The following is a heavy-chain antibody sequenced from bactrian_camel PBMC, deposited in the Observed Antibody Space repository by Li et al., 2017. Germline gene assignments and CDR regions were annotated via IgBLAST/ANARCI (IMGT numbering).Heavy chain of an antibody. Sequence: VQLVESGGGSVQSGGSLRLSCTASGYTATYACVGWFRQAPGKEREGVATDYFGGVTTYYADSVKGRFTISRDNAKSTVYLQMNSLKTEDTAVYYCISPYVPDMPDWGQGTQVTVS. CDR3: ISPYVPDMPD. V-gene: IGHV3S40*01. CDR2: DYFGGVTT. CDR1: GYTATYAC. J-gene: IGHJ4*01.